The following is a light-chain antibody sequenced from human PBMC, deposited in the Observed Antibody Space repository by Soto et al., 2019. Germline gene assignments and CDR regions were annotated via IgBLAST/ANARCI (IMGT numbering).Light chain of an antibody. CDR2: GAS. CDR1: QSISNN. Sequence: EIVMTQSPATLSVSPGERATLSCRASQSISNNLAWYQQKAGQAPSLLIYGASTRATGIPARVSGSGSGTEFPLTISSLHSEDSAVYCCQQYNNLPPWTFCQGTKLEIK. J-gene: IGKJ2*02. V-gene: IGKV3-15*01. CDR3: QQYNNLPPWT.